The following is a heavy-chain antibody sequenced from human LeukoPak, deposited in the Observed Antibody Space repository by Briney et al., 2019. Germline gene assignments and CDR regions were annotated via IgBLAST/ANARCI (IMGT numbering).Heavy chain of an antibody. D-gene: IGHD5-12*01. V-gene: IGHV3-66*01. CDR3: ARGRLRSATILDY. CDR1: GFTVSSNY. Sequence: GGSLRLSCAASGFTVSSNYMSWVRQAPGKGLEWVSVIYIGGSTYYADSVKGRFTISRDNSKNTLYLQMNSLRAEDTAVYYCARGRLRSATILDYWGQGTLVTVSS. CDR2: IYIGGST. J-gene: IGHJ4*02.